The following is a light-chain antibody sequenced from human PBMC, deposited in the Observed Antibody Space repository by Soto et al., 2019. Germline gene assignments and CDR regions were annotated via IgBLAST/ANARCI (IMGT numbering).Light chain of an antibody. V-gene: IGLV2-14*03. CDR2: EVT. Sequence: QSALTQPASVSGSPGQSITISCTGTRLDVGGYNYVSWYQQHPGKAPKLIIYEVTNRPSGVSDHFSGSKSDNTASLTISGLQTEDEADYYCCSYVSSKTYVFGTGTKLTVL. CDR1: RLDVGGYNY. CDR3: CSYVSSKTYV. J-gene: IGLJ1*01.